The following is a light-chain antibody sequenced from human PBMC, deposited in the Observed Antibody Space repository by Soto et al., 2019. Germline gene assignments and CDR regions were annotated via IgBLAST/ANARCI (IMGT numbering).Light chain of an antibody. CDR1: QPVGRSY. CDR3: QQYDSTPPWT. Sequence: VVLTQSPGILYLSPGERATLSCRASQPVGRSYLAWYQQKPGQPPRLLIFGTSTRATGIPDRFSGGGSGTEFTLTISRLDPEDFAVYYWQQYDSTPPWTFGQGTRVEVK. CDR2: GTS. J-gene: IGKJ1*01. V-gene: IGKV3-20*01.